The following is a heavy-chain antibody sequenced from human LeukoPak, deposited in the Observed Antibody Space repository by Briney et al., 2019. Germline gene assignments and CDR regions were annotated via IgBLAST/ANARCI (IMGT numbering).Heavy chain of an antibody. Sequence: GSLRLSSAASGFTFSDYYMSSIREAPGKGLECVSYISSRGSTIYSAVSVKGRFPISRDNAKNSLYLQMNSLRAEDTAVYYCAREGGMDGEHWGQGTLVTVSS. CDR2: ISSRGSTI. CDR3: AREGGMDGEH. CDR1: GFTFSDYY. D-gene: IGHD4-17*01. V-gene: IGHV3-11*01. J-gene: IGHJ4*02.